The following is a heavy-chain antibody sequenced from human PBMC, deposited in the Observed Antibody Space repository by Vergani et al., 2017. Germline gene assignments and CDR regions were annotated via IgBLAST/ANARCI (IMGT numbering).Heavy chain of an antibody. J-gene: IGHJ6*02. CDR3: AREPPMHCTNGVCYYYYGMDV. CDR1: GFTFSDYY. D-gene: IGHD2-8*01. V-gene: IGHV3-11*05. Sequence: QVQLVESGGGLVKPGGSLRLSCAASGFTFSDYYMSWIRQAPGKGLEWVSYISSSSSYTNYADSVKGRFTISRDNAKNSLYLQMNSLRAEDTAVYYCAREPPMHCTNGVCYYYYGMDVWGQGTTVTVSS. CDR2: ISSSSSYT.